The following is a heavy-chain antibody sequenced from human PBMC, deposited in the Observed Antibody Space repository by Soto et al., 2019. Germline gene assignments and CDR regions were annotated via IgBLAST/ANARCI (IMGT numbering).Heavy chain of an antibody. D-gene: IGHD2-15*01. CDR1: GFPFSDYY. J-gene: IGHJ6*03. CDR3: ARERWVYCGGGSCYKDMDV. Sequence: PGGSLRLSCAASGFPFSDYYMSWIRQAPGKGLEWVSYISSSGSTIYYADSVKGRFTISRDNAKNSLYLQMNSLRAADTAVYYRARERWVYCGGGSCYKDMDVWGKGTTVTVSS. CDR2: ISSSGSTI. V-gene: IGHV3-11*01.